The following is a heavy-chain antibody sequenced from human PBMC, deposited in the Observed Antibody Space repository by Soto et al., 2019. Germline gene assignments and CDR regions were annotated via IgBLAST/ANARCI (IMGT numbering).Heavy chain of an antibody. J-gene: IGHJ6*02. V-gene: IGHV4-4*07. D-gene: IGHD6-13*01. CDR2: IYSSGGT. Sequence: SESLSLTCTFSCGTIISYYWSWIRQPAGKGLEWIGRIYSSGGTNYNPSLESRVTMSVDTSKKRFSLKLNSVTAADTAVYYCARGAAAGVDYGMDVWGQGTTV. CDR1: CGTIISYY. CDR3: ARGAAAGVDYGMDV.